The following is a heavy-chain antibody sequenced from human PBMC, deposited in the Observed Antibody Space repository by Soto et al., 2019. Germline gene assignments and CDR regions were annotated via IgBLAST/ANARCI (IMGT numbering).Heavy chain of an antibody. CDR1: GFTFSSYA. CDR2: ISYDGSNK. J-gene: IGHJ6*02. V-gene: IGHV3-30-3*01. D-gene: IGHD1-7*01. Sequence: QVQLVESGGGVVQPGRSLRLSCAASGFTFSSYAMHWVRQAPGKGLEWVAVISYDGSNKYYADSVKGRFTISRDNSKNTLYLQMNSLRAEDTAVYYCAREEPGTTYEYYGMDVWGQGTTVTVSS. CDR3: AREEPGTTYEYYGMDV.